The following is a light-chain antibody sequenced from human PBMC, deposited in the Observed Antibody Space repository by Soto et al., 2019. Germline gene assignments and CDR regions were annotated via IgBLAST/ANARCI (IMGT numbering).Light chain of an antibody. J-gene: IGKJ2*01. CDR3: QHYDNWPYT. V-gene: IGKV3-15*01. CDR1: QSLSSN. CDR2: GAS. Sequence: EIVMTQSPATLSVSPGERATLSCRASQSLSSNLDWYQQKPGQAPRLLIYGASTRATGIPVRFSGSGSGTEFTLTISSLQSEDFAVYFCQHYDNWPYTFGQGTKLEIK.